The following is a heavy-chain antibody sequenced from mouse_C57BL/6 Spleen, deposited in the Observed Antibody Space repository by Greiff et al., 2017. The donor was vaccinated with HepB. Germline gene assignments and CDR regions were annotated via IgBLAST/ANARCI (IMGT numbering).Heavy chain of an antibody. CDR3: NGDSNRSFDV. CDR1: GFTIKDYY. J-gene: IGHJ1*03. V-gene: IGHV14-1*01. Sequence: EVQLQQSGAELVRPGASVKLSCTASGFTIKDYYMHWVKQRPEQGLEWIGRIDPEDGDTEYAPKFKGKATLTADTSSNTAYLQLSSLTSADTAVYYCNGDSNRSFDVWGTGTTVTVSS. CDR2: IDPEDGDT. D-gene: IGHD2-5*01.